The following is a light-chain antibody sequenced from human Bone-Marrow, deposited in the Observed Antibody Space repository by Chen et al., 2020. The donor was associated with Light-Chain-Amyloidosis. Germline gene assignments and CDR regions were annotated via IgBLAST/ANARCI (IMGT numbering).Light chain of an antibody. CDR1: SSDGGAYNL. CDR3: CSYAGRGKM. V-gene: IGLV2-23*01. J-gene: IGLJ3*02. Sequence: QSALTQPASVSGFPGQAITIPCPGSSSDGGAYNLVSWYQHHPGKAPKLIIYEAKKRPSGVSNRFSGSRSVYTASLTISGLQAEDEADYYCCSYAGRGKMFGGGTKLTVL. CDR2: EAK.